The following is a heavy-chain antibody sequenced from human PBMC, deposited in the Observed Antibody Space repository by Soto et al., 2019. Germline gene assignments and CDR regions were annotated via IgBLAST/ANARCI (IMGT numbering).Heavy chain of an antibody. D-gene: IGHD7-27*01. J-gene: IGHJ2*01. V-gene: IGHV3-23*01. CDR1: GFTFINYA. CDR2: ISGGGDAA. CDR3: ARKILGSTTRPNYWYFDL. Sequence: VQVLESGGGLVQPGGSLRLSCAGSGFTFINYAMNWVRQAPGKGLEWVSSISGGGDAAFFPDSVRGRFTISRDNSENTVTLQMNSLGVDDTAVYYCARKILGSTTRPNYWYFDLWGRGTLVTVSS.